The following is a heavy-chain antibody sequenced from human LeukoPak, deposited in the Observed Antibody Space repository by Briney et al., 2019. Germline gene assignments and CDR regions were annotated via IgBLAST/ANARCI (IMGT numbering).Heavy chain of an antibody. V-gene: IGHV3-74*01. CDR3: GRDGQGSTPLDY. J-gene: IGHJ4*02. CDR1: GFTFNSHW. Sequence: GGSLRLSCAASGFTFNSHWLHWVRQAPGRGLVWVSGISADGSSTRYADSVNGRFTISRDNDKNTLYLQMNSLRAEDTAVYYCGRDGQGSTPLDYWGQGTLVTVSS. D-gene: IGHD1-26*01. CDR2: ISADGSST.